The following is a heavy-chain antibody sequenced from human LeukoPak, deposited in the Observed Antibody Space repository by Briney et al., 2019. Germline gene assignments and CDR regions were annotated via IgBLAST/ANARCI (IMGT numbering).Heavy chain of an antibody. V-gene: IGHV4-34*01. CDR3: ARLIFPTYSSGWYARPYYYYYMDV. J-gene: IGHJ6*03. CDR2: INHSGST. D-gene: IGHD6-19*01. Sequence: SETVSLTCAVYGGSFSGYYWSWIRQPPGKGLEWIGEINHSGSTNYNPSLKSRVTISVDTSKNQFSLKLSSVTAADTAVYYCARLIFPTYSSGWYARPYYYYYMDVWGKGTTVTISS. CDR1: GGSFSGYY.